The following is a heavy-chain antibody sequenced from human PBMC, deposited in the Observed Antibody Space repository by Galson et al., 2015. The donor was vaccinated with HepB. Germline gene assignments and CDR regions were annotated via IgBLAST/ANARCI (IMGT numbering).Heavy chain of an antibody. V-gene: IGHV3-74*01. D-gene: IGHD6-6*01. CDR1: GFTFSSYW. Sequence: SLRLSCAASGFTFSSYWMHWVRHAPGKGLVWVSRIHSDGSSTNYADSVRGRFIISRDNAKNTLYLQMNSLRAEDTAVYYCASGLGYSSSSLHYYYYYGMDVWGQGTTVTVSS. CDR2: IHSDGSST. J-gene: IGHJ6*02. CDR3: ASGLGYSSSSLHYYYYYGMDV.